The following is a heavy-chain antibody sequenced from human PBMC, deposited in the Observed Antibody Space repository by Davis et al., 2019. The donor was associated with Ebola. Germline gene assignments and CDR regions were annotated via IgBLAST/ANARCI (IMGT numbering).Heavy chain of an antibody. CDR2: LSGSGAMT. J-gene: IGHJ4*02. CDR3: ARGLWEKFDQ. Sequence: GESLKISCAASGFTFDDYAMTWVRQAPGKGLEWVSGLSGSGAMTYYADSVRGRFTISRDNYKNTLLLQMYSLRVEDTAVYYCARGLWEKFDQWGQGTPVTVSS. D-gene: IGHD1-26*01. CDR1: GFTFDDYA. V-gene: IGHV3-23*01.